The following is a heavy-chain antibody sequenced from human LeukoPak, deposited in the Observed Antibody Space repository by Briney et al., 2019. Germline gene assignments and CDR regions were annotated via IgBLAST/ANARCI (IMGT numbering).Heavy chain of an antibody. CDR3: ARHLMVYAPFDY. V-gene: IGHV3-21*01. J-gene: IGHJ4*02. Sequence: GGSLRLSCAASGFTFSSYSMNWVRQAPGKGLEWVSSISSSSSYIYYADSVKGRFTISRDNAKNSLYLQMNSLRAEDTAVYYCARHLMVYAPFDYWGQGTLVTVSS. CDR1: GFTFSSYS. D-gene: IGHD2-8*01. CDR2: ISSSSSYI.